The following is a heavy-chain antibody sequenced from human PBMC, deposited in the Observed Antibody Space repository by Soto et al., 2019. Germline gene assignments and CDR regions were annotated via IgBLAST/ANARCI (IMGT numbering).Heavy chain of an antibody. J-gene: IGHJ6*02. Sequence: ASVKVSCKASGYTFTNYGISWVRQAPGQGLEWMGWISTDNGNTNSARKLQGRVTMTTDTSKNQFSLKLSSVTAADTAVYYCARDLSAMEYYYYGMDVWGQGTTVTVSS. D-gene: IGHD1-1*01. CDR3: ARDLSAMEYYYYGMDV. CDR1: GYTFTNYG. CDR2: ISTDNGNT. V-gene: IGHV1-18*01.